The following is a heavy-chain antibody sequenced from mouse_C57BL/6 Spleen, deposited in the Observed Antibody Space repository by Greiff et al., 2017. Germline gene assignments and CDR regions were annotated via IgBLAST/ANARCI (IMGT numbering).Heavy chain of an antibody. CDR1: GYSFTGYY. J-gene: IGHJ4*01. CDR3: ARGATVVARAMDY. D-gene: IGHD1-1*01. CDR2: INPSTGGT. V-gene: IGHV1-42*01. Sequence: VRLQQSGPELVKPGASVKISCKASGYSFTGYYMNWVKQSPEKSLEWIGEINPSTGGTTYNQKFKAKATLTVDKSSSTAYMQLKSLTSEDSAVYYCARGATVVARAMDYWGQETSDTVSS.